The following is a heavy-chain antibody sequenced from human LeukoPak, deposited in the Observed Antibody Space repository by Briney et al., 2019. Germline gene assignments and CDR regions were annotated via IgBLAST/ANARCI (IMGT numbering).Heavy chain of an antibody. CDR2: MNPNSGNT. Sequence: GASVKVSCKASGYTFTSYDINWVRQATGQGLEWMGWMNPNSGNTGYAQKFQGRVTMTRNTSISTAYMELSSLRSEDTAVYYCARDLMVRGVRTFDPWGQGTLVTVSS. CDR1: GYTFTSYD. V-gene: IGHV1-8*01. D-gene: IGHD3-10*01. CDR3: ARDLMVRGVRTFDP. J-gene: IGHJ5*02.